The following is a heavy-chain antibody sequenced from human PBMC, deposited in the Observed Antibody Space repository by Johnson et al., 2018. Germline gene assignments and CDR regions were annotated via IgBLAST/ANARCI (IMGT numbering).Heavy chain of an antibody. CDR1: GYTFTGRD. Sequence: VQLVESGAEMKKPGASVKVSCTASGYTFTGRDINWVRQATGQGLEWMGWINPNSGDTDYAQKFQGRVTMTRNTSISTAYMELSGLRSEDTAVYYCARRYYFALDVWGQGTTVSVSS. J-gene: IGHJ6*02. V-gene: IGHV1-8*01. CDR2: INPNSGDT. CDR3: ARRYYFALDV.